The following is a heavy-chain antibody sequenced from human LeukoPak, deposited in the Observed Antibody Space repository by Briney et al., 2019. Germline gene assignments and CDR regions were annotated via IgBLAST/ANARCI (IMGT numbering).Heavy chain of an antibody. Sequence: SGPTLVKPTQTLTLTCTFSGFSLSTSGVGVGWIRLPPGKALEWIALLYWDDDKRYSPSLKTRLTITKDTSKNQVVLTMTNMDPVDTATYYCARIPMVRGLRGGDYFDYWGQGTLVTVSS. D-gene: IGHD3-10*01. J-gene: IGHJ4*02. V-gene: IGHV2-5*02. CDR3: ARIPMVRGLRGGDYFDY. CDR1: GFSLSTSGVG. CDR2: LYWDDDK.